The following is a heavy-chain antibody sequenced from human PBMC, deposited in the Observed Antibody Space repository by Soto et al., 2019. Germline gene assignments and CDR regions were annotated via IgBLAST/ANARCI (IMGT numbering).Heavy chain of an antibody. CDR3: ARDREVGATQDY. J-gene: IGHJ4*02. CDR1: GGSFRNTA. V-gene: IGHV1-69*01. D-gene: IGHD1-26*01. Sequence: QVQLVQSGAEVKKPGSSVKVSCKASGGSFRNTAFSWVRQAPGQGLEWMGGIIPLFGTANYAQKFQGRVTITADESMSAVYMELSSLSSEDTAVYYCARDREVGATQDYWGQGTLVTVSS. CDR2: IIPLFGTA.